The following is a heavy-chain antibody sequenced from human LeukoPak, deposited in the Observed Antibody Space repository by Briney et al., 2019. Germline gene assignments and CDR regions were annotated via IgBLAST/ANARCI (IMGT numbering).Heavy chain of an antibody. J-gene: IGHJ3*02. Sequence: HPGRSLRLSCAASGFTFSSYAMHWVRQAPGKGLEWVPVISYDGSNKYYADSVKGRFTISRDNSKNTLYLQMNSLRAEDTAVYYCAREQAYYDSSGYYRPDAFDIWGQGTMVTVSS. CDR3: AREQAYYDSSGYYRPDAFDI. CDR2: ISYDGSNK. D-gene: IGHD3-22*01. V-gene: IGHV3-30-3*01. CDR1: GFTFSSYA.